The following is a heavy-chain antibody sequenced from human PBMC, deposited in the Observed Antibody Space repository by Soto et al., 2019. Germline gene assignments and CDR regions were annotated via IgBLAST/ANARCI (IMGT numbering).Heavy chain of an antibody. CDR2: IYWDDDE. J-gene: IGHJ3*01. V-gene: IGHV2-5*02. CDR3: VQRRQYCTGDVCYGNAFAF. Sequence: QVTLKESGPTLVQPTETLTLTCSFSGFSLRSPGVGVGWIRQPPGKAPEWLALIYWDDDERYIPSLQTRLSITKDTSKNQVVLVMTNMDPVDTATYYCVQRRQYCTGDVCYGNAFAFWGQGTMVSVSP. CDR1: GFSLRSPGVG. D-gene: IGHD2-8*02.